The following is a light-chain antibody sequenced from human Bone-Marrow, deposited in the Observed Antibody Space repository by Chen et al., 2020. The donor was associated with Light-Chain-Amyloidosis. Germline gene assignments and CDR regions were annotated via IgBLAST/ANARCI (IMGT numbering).Light chain of an antibody. CDR2: RDT. Sequence: SYELTQPPPSSVSPGQTARITCSGDDLPTKYAYWYQQKPGQAPVLVIHRDTERPSGISERFSGSSSGTTAKLTISGVQAEDEADYHCQSADSSGTYGVIFGGGTKLTVL. CDR1: DLPTKY. J-gene: IGLJ2*01. V-gene: IGLV3-25*03. CDR3: QSADSSGTYGVI.